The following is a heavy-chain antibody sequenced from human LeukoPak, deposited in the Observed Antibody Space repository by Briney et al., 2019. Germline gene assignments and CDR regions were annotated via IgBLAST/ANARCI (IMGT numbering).Heavy chain of an antibody. CDR3: ARHGGNYGPFDY. Sequence: PSETLSLTCTVSGGSISSYYGSWIRQPPGKGLEWIGYIYYSGSTNYNPPLKSRVTISVDTSKNQFSLKLSSVTAADTAVYYCARHGGNYGPFDYWGQGTLVTVSS. V-gene: IGHV4-59*08. J-gene: IGHJ4*02. CDR1: GGSISSYY. CDR2: IYYSGST. D-gene: IGHD4-11*01.